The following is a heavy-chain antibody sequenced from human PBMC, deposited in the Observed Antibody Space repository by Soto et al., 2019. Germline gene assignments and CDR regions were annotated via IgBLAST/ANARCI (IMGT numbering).Heavy chain of an antibody. V-gene: IGHV3-23*01. CDR2: ISGSGGST. CDR1: GFTFSSYA. J-gene: IGHJ4*02. D-gene: IGHD2-2*01. Sequence: QPGGSLRLSCAASGFTFSSYAMSWVRQAPGKGLEWVSAISGSGGSTYYADSVKGRFTISRDNSKNTLYLQMNSLRAEDTAVYYCAKEQDIVVVPAAGAYYFDYWGQGTLVTVSS. CDR3: AKEQDIVVVPAAGAYYFDY.